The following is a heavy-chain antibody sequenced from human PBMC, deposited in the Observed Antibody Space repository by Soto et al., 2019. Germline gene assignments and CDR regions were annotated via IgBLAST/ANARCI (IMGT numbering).Heavy chain of an antibody. J-gene: IGHJ6*03. D-gene: IGHD6-6*01. Sequence: PGGSLRLSCAASGFTFSSYAMSWVRQAPGKGLEWVSAISGSGGSTYYADSVKGRFTISRDNSKNTLYLQMNSLRAEDTAVYYCAKGPPFYSSSPDLDYYMDVWGKGTTVTVSS. CDR3: AKGPPFYSSSPDLDYYMDV. CDR2: ISGSGGST. CDR1: GFTFSSYA. V-gene: IGHV3-23*01.